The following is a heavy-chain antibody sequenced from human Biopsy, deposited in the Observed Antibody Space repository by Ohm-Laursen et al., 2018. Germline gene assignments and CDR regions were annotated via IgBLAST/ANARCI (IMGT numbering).Heavy chain of an antibody. Sequence: SDTLSLTCTVSGDSISSYYWSWIRQPPGQGLEWIVYVYYTGSTDYNPSLQSRVTISVDTSKNHFSLRLQSVTPADTAIYYCARDRGYYSDRTVPGYFDLWGRGTLVTVSS. J-gene: IGHJ2*01. D-gene: IGHD3-22*01. CDR3: ARDRGYYSDRTVPGYFDL. V-gene: IGHV4-59*01. CDR2: VYYTGST. CDR1: GDSISSYY.